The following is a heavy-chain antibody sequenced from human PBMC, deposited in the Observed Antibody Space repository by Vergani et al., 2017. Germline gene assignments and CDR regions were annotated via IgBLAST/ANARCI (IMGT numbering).Heavy chain of an antibody. D-gene: IGHD3-3*01. CDR1: GGSISSYY. J-gene: IGHJ6*03. Sequence: QVQLQESGPGLVKPSETLSLTCTVSGGSISSYYWSWIRQPPGKGLEWIGEINHSGSTNYNPSLKSRVTISVDTSKNQFSLKLSSVTAADTAVYYCARGPLRSTDYYDFWSGSYYYYYMDVWGKGTTVTVSS. V-gene: IGHV4-59*12. CDR2: INHSGST. CDR3: ARGPLRSTDYYDFWSGSYYYYYMDV.